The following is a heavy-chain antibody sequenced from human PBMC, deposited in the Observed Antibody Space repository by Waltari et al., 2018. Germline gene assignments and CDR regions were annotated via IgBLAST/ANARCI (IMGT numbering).Heavy chain of an antibody. CDR1: GFTFSSYS. D-gene: IGHD3-3*01. Sequence: EVQLVESGGGLVQPGGSLRLSCAASGFTFSSYSMNCVRQAPGKGVEWVSYVISRSSTINSADSVKGQITISRDNAKTSLYLQMNSLRDEDTAVYYCARDSITIFGVLNFWGQGTLVTVSS. CDR3: ARDSITIFGVLNF. V-gene: IGHV3-48*02. CDR2: VISRSSTI. J-gene: IGHJ4*02.